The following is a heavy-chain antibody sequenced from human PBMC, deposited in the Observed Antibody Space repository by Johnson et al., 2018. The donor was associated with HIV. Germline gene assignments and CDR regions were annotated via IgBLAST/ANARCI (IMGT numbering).Heavy chain of an antibody. CDR3: ARQRDYYDSSGYWVDTFDI. D-gene: IGHD3-22*01. CDR1: GLTFSNYW. Sequence: EVQLVESGGGLVQPGGSLRLSCAASGLTFSNYWMHWVRQAPGKGPVWVSRINSDGSNVNYADSVKGRFTISRDNAKDTLHLQMNSLGVEDTAVYYCARQRDYYDSSGYWVDTFDIWGQGTGVTVA. CDR2: INSDGSNV. J-gene: IGHJ3*02. V-gene: IGHV3-74*01.